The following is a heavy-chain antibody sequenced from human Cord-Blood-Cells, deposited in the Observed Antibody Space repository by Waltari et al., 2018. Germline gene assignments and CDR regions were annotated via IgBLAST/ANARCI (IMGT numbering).Heavy chain of an antibody. J-gene: IGHJ6*02. CDR2: IIPSFGTA. CDR3: ARNKYGSGSYPLYYYYGMDV. CDR1: GGTFSSYA. D-gene: IGHD3-10*01. V-gene: IGHV1-69*01. Sequence: QVQLVQSGAEVKKPGSSVKVSCKASGGTFSSYAISWVRQAPGQGLEWMGGIIPSFGTANYARKFQGRVTINADESTSTAYMELSSLRSEDTAVYYCARNKYGSGSYPLYYYYGMDVWGQWTTVTVSS.